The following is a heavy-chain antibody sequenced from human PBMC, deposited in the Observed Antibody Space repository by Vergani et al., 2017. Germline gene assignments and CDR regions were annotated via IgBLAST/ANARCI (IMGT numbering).Heavy chain of an antibody. CDR3: ARVGQNYYDSSGYHNRYYFDY. Sequence: QVQLVQSGAEVKKPGSSVKVSCKASGGTFSSYAISWVRQAPGQGLEWMGGIIPIFGTANYAQKFQGRVTITADESTSTAYMELSSLRSDDTAVYYCARVGQNYYDSSGYHNRYYFDYWGQGTLVTVSS. J-gene: IGHJ4*02. CDR2: IIPIFGTA. V-gene: IGHV1-69*12. D-gene: IGHD3-22*01. CDR1: GGTFSSYA.